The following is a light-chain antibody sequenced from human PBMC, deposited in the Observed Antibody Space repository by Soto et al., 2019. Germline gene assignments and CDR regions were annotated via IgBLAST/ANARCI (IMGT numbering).Light chain of an antibody. CDR3: QQYGSSPRT. CDR1: QSVGSN. Sequence: EIVMTQSPATLSVSPGERATLSCRASQSVGSNLAWYQQNPGQAPRLLIYGASNRASGIPDRFSGSGSGTDFTLTISRLEPEDFAVYYCQQYGSSPRTFGQGTKVDIK. J-gene: IGKJ1*01. V-gene: IGKV3-20*01. CDR2: GAS.